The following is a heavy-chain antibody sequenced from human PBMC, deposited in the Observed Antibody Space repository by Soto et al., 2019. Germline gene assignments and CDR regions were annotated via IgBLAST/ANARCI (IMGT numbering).Heavy chain of an antibody. J-gene: IGHJ5*02. D-gene: IGHD3-10*01. V-gene: IGHV4-31*03. Sequence: QVQLQESGPGLVKPSQTLSLTCTVSGGSISSGGYYWSWIRQHPGKGLEWIGYIYYSGSTYYNPSLKSRVTISVDTSKNQFSLKLSSVTAADTAVYYCARDGRFGETNWFDPWGQGTLVTVSS. CDR2: IYYSGST. CDR1: GGSISSGGYY. CDR3: ARDGRFGETNWFDP.